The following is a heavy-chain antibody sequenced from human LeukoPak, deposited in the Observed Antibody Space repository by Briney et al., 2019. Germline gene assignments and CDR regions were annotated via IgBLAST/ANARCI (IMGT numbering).Heavy chain of an antibody. CDR2: IKSKTDGGTT. V-gene: IGHV3-15*01. D-gene: IGHD4-17*01. CDR3: TTDHDGDYAADY. Sequence: RIKSKTDGGTTDYAAPVKGRFTISRDDSKNTLYLQMNSLKTEDTAVYYCTTDHDGDYAADYWGQGTLVTVSS. J-gene: IGHJ4*02.